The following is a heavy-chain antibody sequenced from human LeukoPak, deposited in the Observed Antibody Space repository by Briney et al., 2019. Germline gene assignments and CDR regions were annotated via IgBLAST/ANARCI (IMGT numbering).Heavy chain of an antibody. Sequence: PGGSLRLSCAASGFTFSSYAMSWVRQAPGKGLEWVSAISGSGGSTYYADSVKGRFTISRDNSKNTLYLQMNSLRAEDTAVYYCAKSFRGGYYYYGMHVWGQGTTVTVSS. CDR3: AKSFRGGYYYYGMHV. CDR1: GFTFSSYA. D-gene: IGHD3-10*01. CDR2: ISGSGGST. V-gene: IGHV3-23*01. J-gene: IGHJ6*02.